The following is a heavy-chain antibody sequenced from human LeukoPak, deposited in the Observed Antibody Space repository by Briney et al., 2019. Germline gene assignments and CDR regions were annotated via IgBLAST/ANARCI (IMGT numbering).Heavy chain of an antibody. D-gene: IGHD1-20*01. CDR3: ATNPMTGYHLGDHFYFYMAV. Sequence: SVKVSCKASGVTFSSYAISWVRQAPGQGLEWIGGLRPGFGPINSAQKFQDRVTLTKDDSTTTAYMELRSLRSEDTAVYYCATNPMTGYHLGDHFYFYMAVWGKGTTVTVS. CDR1: GVTFSSYA. J-gene: IGHJ6*03. V-gene: IGHV1-69*05. CDR2: LRPGFGPI.